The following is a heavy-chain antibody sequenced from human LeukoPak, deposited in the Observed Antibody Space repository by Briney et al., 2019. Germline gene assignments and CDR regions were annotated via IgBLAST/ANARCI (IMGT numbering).Heavy chain of an antibody. D-gene: IGHD2-15*01. CDR1: GYTFTGYY. Sequence: ASVKVSCKASGYTFTGYYMHWVRQAPGQGLEWMGWINPNSGGTNYAQKFRGRVTMTRDTSISTAYMELSRLRSDDTAVYYCARAKHGGYCSGGSCSGGESFDYWGQGTLVTVSS. CDR2: INPNSGGT. CDR3: ARAKHGGYCSGGSCSGGESFDY. J-gene: IGHJ4*02. V-gene: IGHV1-2*02.